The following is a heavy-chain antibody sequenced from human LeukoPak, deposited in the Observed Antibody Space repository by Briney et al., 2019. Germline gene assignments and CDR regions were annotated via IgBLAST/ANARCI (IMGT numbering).Heavy chain of an antibody. CDR2: MYTSGST. Sequence: SETLSLTCTVSGGSISSYYWSWIRQPAGKGLEWIGRMYTSGSTHYNPSLKSRVTISVDKSKNQFSLKLSSVTAADTAVYYCARDRDSTSSRFDYWAQGTLVNVSS. V-gene: IGHV4-4*07. D-gene: IGHD6-6*01. CDR1: GGSISSYY. CDR3: ARDRDSTSSRFDY. J-gene: IGHJ4*02.